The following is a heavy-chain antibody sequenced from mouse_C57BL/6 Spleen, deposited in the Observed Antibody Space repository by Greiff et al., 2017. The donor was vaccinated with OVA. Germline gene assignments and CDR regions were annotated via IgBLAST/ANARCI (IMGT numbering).Heavy chain of an antibody. V-gene: IGHV5-17*01. J-gene: IGHJ3*01. Sequence: EVKLMEPGGGLVKPGGSLKLSCAASGFTFSDYGMHWVRQAPEKGLEWVAYISSGSSTIYYADTVKGRFTISRDNAKNTLFLQMTSLRSEDTAMYYCARTYDYDGGAWFAYWGQGTLVTVSA. CDR2: ISSGSSTI. D-gene: IGHD2-4*01. CDR3: ARTYDYDGGAWFAY. CDR1: GFTFSDYG.